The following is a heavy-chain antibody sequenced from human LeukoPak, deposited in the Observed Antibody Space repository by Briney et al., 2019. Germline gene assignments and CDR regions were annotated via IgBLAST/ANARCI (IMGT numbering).Heavy chain of an antibody. D-gene: IGHD6-13*01. CDR1: GGSISSYY. Sequence: SETLSLTCTVSGGSISSYYWSWIRQPPGKGLEWIGYIYYSGSTNYNPSLKGRVTISVDTSKNQFSLKLSSVSAADTAVYYCAREGCWYNWFDPWGQGTLVTVSS. CDR3: AREGCWYNWFDP. V-gene: IGHV4-59*01. J-gene: IGHJ5*02. CDR2: IYYSGST.